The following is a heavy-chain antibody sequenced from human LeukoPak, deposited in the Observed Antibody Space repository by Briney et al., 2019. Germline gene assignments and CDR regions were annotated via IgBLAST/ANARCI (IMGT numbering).Heavy chain of an antibody. CDR3: AKDLTWGYFDY. J-gene: IGHJ4*02. V-gene: IGHV3-9*01. CDR1: GFTFYDHA. Sequence: GGSLRLSCAASGFTFYDHAMHWVRQTPGKGLEWVAGINWNNAFIAYADSVKGRFTISRDNAKSSIYLQLNSLRTEDTALYYCAKDLTWGYFDYWGQGTLVTVSS. D-gene: IGHD2-15*01. CDR2: INWNNAFI.